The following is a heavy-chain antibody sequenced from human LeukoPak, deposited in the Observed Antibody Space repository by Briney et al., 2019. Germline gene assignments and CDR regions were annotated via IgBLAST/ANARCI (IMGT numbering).Heavy chain of an antibody. CDR1: GYTFTGYY. Sequence: GASVKVSCKASGYTFTGYYMHWVRQAPGQGLEWMGWINPNSGGTNYAQKFQGRVTMTRDTSISTAYMELSRLRSDDTAVYYCARGCLLRCFDWKFDYWGQGILVTVSS. V-gene: IGHV1-2*02. CDR2: INPNSGGT. D-gene: IGHD3-9*01. J-gene: IGHJ4*02. CDR3: ARGCLLRCFDWKFDY.